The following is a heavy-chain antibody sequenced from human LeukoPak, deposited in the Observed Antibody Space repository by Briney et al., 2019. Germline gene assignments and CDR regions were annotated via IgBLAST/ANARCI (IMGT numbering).Heavy chain of an antibody. CDR2: IRYDGTNK. CDR1: GFTFSSYG. V-gene: IGHV3-30*02. CDR3: AKDISVGATYFDC. J-gene: IGHJ4*02. D-gene: IGHD1-26*01. Sequence: GGSLRLSCAASGFTFSSYGMHWVRQAPGKGLEWVAFIRYDGTNKYYADSVKGRFTISRDNSKNTLYLQMNSLRAEDTAVYYCAKDISVGATYFDCWGQGTLVTVSS.